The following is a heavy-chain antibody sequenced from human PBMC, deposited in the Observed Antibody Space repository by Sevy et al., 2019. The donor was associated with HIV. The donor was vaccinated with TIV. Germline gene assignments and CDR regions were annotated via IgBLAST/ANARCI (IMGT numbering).Heavy chain of an antibody. CDR3: TRAPHVRSGDDSLNWFDP. CDR2: IYYTGST. CDR1: GGSISAYY. Sequence: SETLSLTCTVSGGSISAYYWSWIRQPPGKALEYIGYIYYTGSTNYNPSLENRVTMSVDTSKNQLSLKLNSVTAADTAVYYCTRAPHVRSGDDSLNWFDPWGQGTLVTVSS. D-gene: IGHD5-12*01. J-gene: IGHJ5*02. V-gene: IGHV4-59*01.